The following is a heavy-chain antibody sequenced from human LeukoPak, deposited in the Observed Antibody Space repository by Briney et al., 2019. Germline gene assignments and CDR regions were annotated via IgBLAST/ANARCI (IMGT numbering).Heavy chain of an antibody. V-gene: IGHV1-46*01. D-gene: IGHD4-17*01. CDR3: ARGDYGSPWYFDL. Sequence: ASVTLSCTASGYMFTSYYMHWVRQAPGQGLEWMGIINPSGGSTSYAQKFQGRVTMTRDTSTSTVYMELSSLRSEDTAVYYCARGDYGSPWYFDLWGRGTLVTVSS. CDR1: GYMFTSYY. J-gene: IGHJ2*01. CDR2: INPSGGST.